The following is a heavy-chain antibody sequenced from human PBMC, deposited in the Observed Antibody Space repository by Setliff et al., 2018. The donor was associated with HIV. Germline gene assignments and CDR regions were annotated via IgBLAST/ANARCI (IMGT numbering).Heavy chain of an antibody. J-gene: IGHJ4*02. CDR3: AKVANLWDTWGYFDY. V-gene: IGHV3-30*18. D-gene: IGHD3-16*01. CDR2: ISYDGSNK. Sequence: LRLSCAASGFTFSYYAMHWVRQAPGKGLEWVAVISYDGSNKYYAESVKGRFTISRDNSKNTLHLQMNSLRAEDTTVYYCAKVANLWDTWGYFDYWGRGTLVTVSS. CDR1: GFTFSYYA.